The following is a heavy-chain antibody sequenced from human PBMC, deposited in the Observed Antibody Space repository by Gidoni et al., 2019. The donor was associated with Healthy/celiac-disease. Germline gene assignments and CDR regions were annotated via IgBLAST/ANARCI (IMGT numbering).Heavy chain of an antibody. CDR3: AKDLTFDSTVTKRSYFDY. CDR1: GFTFDDYA. V-gene: IGHV3-9*01. CDR2: ISWNSGSI. D-gene: IGHD4-17*01. Sequence: EVQLVESGGGLVQPGRSLRLSCAASGFTFDDYAMTWVRQAPGKGLEWVSGISWNSGSIGYADSVKGRFTISRDNAKNSLYLQMNSLRAEDTALYYCAKDLTFDSTVTKRSYFDYWGQGTLVTVSS. J-gene: IGHJ4*02.